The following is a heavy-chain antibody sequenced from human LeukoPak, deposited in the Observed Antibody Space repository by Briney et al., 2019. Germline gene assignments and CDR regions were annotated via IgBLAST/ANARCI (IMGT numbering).Heavy chain of an antibody. D-gene: IGHD3-22*01. CDR1: GFTFGDYA. Sequence: PGGSLRLSCTTSGFTFGDYAMSWVRQAPGKGLGWVSFIRRKAHGGTTEYAASVEGRFSSSRDDSKSIAYLQMNSLKTEDTAVYFCTRVTYYYDNSGYFHFDSWGQGSLVTVSS. V-gene: IGHV3-49*04. J-gene: IGHJ4*02. CDR2: IRRKAHGGTT. CDR3: TRVTYYYDNSGYFHFDS.